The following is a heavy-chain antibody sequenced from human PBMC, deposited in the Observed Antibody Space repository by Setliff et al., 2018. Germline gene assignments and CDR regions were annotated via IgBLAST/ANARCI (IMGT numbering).Heavy chain of an antibody. D-gene: IGHD2-2*01. V-gene: IGHV4-39*02. J-gene: IGHJ5*02. CDR2: VYYTGRT. CDR1: GGSVSSGYYY. CDR3: VRTFNGSPADR. Sequence: SETLSLTCNVSGGSVSSGYYYWDWIRQPPGKGLEWIGTVYYTGRTYYNPSLKSRVTIAVDAPDNHFSLKLRSVTAADTAVYYCVRTFNGSPADRWGQGTLVTVSS.